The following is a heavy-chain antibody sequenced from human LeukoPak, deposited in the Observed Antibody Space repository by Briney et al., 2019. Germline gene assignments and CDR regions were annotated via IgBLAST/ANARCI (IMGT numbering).Heavy chain of an antibody. CDR3: ASRRLRIGVGHDAFDI. CDR2: IYTSGNT. CDR1: GGSISSYY. D-gene: IGHD6-25*01. V-gene: IGHV4-4*07. Sequence: SETLSLTCTVSGGSISSYYWSWIRQSAGKGLEWIGRIYTSGNTNYNPSLKSRVTMAVDTSKNQFSLKLSSVTAADTAVYYCASRRLRIGVGHDAFDIWGQGTMVIVSS. J-gene: IGHJ3*02.